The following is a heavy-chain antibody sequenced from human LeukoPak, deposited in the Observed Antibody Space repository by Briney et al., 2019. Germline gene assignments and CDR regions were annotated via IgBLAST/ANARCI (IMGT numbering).Heavy chain of an antibody. CDR3: AAVSGHYTLLDA. CDR1: GYTLNDIS. V-gene: IGHV1-24*01. D-gene: IGHD4-11*01. Sequence: GASVEVSCKISGYTLNDISMHWVRQPPGKGLEWMGGVDPDDGQRVYAQKFQGRVTMTEGTSTNTAYMELSRLRSEDTAAYFCAAVSGHYTLLDAWGQGALVTVST. J-gene: IGHJ5*02. CDR2: VDPDDGQR.